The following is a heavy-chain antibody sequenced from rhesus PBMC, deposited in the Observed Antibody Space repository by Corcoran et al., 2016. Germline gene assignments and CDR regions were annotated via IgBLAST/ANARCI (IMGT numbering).Heavy chain of an antibody. CDR2: SSGRSGST. CDR3: ARDYNFWSWSLDV. V-gene: IGHV4-173*01. J-gene: IGHJ5-2*02. CDR1: GGSISSNY. D-gene: IGHD3-3*01. Sequence: QLQLQESGPGQVKPSETLSLTCAVSGGSISSNYWSWIRPPPGKGLAWVGRSSGRSGSTDYNPSLKSRVTITTDTSKNQFSLKVSSVTAADTAVYYCARDYNFWSWSLDVWGRGVLVTVSS.